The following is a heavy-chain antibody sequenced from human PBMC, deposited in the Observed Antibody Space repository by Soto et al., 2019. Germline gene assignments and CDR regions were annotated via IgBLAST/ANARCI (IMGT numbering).Heavy chain of an antibody. J-gene: IGHJ5*02. CDR2: ISYDGSNK. CDR3: AKDFRGSGLDP. Sequence: QVQLVESGGGVVQPGRSLRLSCAASGFTFSSYGMHWVRQAPGKGLEWVAVISYDGSNKYYADSVKGRFTSSRDNSQNTLYLQITSLRAEDTAVYYCAKDFRGSGLDPWGQGTLVTVSS. D-gene: IGHD6-19*01. CDR1: GFTFSSYG. V-gene: IGHV3-30*18.